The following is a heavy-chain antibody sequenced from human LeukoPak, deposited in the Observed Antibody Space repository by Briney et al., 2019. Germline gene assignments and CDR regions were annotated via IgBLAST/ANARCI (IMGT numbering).Heavy chain of an antibody. CDR1: GFTFSSHG. CDR3: AKAGGGDGYGFDS. CDR2: VRYDGSDK. J-gene: IGHJ4*02. V-gene: IGHV3-30*02. Sequence: GGSLRLSCAASGFTFSSHGMHWVRQAPGKGLEWVAVVRYDGSDKYYADSVEGRFTISRDNSKNTLYLQMNSLGAEDTALYYCAKAGGGDGYGFDSWGQGTLVTVSP. D-gene: IGHD5-24*01.